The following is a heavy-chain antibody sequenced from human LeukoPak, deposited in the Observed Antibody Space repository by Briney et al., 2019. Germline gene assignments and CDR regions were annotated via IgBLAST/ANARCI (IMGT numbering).Heavy chain of an antibody. CDR2: IIPILGIA. V-gene: IGHV1-69*02. CDR3: ARSYGLGATVHSAFDI. Sequence: ASVKVSCKASGGTFSSYTISWVRQAPGQGLEWMGRIIPILGIANYAQKFQGRVTITADKSTSTAYTELGSLRSEDTAVYYCARSYGLGATVHSAFDIWGQGTMVTVSS. D-gene: IGHD1-26*01. CDR1: GGTFSSYT. J-gene: IGHJ3*02.